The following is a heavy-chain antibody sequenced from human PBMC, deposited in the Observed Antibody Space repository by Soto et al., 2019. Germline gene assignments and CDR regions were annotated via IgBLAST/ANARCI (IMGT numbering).Heavy chain of an antibody. CDR3: ARERGHWHNAFDI. CDR2: IYHSGST. D-gene: IGHD1-1*01. J-gene: IGHJ3*02. Sequence: SETLSLTCAVSGGSISSGGYSWSWIRQPPGKGLEWIGYIYHSGSTTYNPSLKSRVTISVDRSNNQFSLRLSSVTAADTAVYYCARERGHWHNAFDIWGQGTMVTVS. V-gene: IGHV4-30-2*01. CDR1: GGSISSGGYS.